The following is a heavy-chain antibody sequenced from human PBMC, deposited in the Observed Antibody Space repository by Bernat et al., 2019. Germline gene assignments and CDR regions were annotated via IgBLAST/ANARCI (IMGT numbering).Heavy chain of an antibody. CDR3: VREWGSFYGSGTYSYYFDY. J-gene: IGHJ4*02. CDR2: IDTDGSRT. CDR1: GFTFSNYW. Sequence: EVQVVESGGGLVQPGGSLRLSCAASGFTFSNYWMHWVRQAPGKGLVWVSRIDTDGSRTNYADSVKGRFTISRDNSKNTLYLQMNSLGAEDTAVYYCVREWGSFYGSGTYSYYFDYWGQGTLVTVSS. V-gene: IGHV3-74*01. D-gene: IGHD3-10*01.